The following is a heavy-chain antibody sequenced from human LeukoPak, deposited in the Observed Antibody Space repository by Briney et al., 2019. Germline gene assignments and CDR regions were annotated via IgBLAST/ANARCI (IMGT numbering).Heavy chain of an antibody. CDR1: GYTFTSYD. V-gene: IGHV1-8*01. CDR3: ARTSYDFWSGYTNWFDP. J-gene: IGHJ5*02. D-gene: IGHD3-3*01. Sequence: ASVKVSCKASGYTFTSYDINWVRQATGQGLEWMGWMNPNSGNTGYAQKIQGRVTMSRNTSISTAYMELSSLRSEDTAVYYCARTSYDFWSGYTNWFDPWGQGTLVTVSS. CDR2: MNPNSGNT.